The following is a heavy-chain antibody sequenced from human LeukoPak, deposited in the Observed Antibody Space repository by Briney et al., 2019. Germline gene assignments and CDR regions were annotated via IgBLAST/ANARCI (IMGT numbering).Heavy chain of an antibody. CDR2: ISYDGSNK. D-gene: IGHD6-25*01. J-gene: IGHJ6*02. Sequence: GGSLRLSCAASGFTFSSYAMRWVRQAPGKGLEWVAVISYDGSNKYYADSVKGRFTISRDNSKNTLYLQMNSLRAEDTAVYYCARARYSSAIYYYYGMDVWGQGTTVTVSS. CDR1: GFTFSSYA. CDR3: ARARYSSAIYYYYGMDV. V-gene: IGHV3-30-3*01.